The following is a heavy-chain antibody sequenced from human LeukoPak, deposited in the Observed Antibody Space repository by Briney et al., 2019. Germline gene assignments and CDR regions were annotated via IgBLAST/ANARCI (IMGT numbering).Heavy chain of an antibody. Sequence: ASVKVSCKASGYTFTRYAMNWLRQAPGQGLEWMGWINPNTGNPTYAQAFTGGFVFSLDTSVSTAYLQISSLNTEDTAVYYCAIDQPVAGVSNFDSWGQGTLVTVSS. D-gene: IGHD6-19*01. CDR3: AIDQPVAGVSNFDS. V-gene: IGHV7-4-1*02. CDR2: INPNTGNP. CDR1: GYTFTRYA. J-gene: IGHJ4*02.